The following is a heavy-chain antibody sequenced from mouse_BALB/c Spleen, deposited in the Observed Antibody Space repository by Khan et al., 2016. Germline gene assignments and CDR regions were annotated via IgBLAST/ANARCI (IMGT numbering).Heavy chain of an antibody. V-gene: IGHV1S137*01. CDR3: AREGLNYDYAMDY. CDR1: GYTFTDYA. CDR2: ISTYYGDT. J-gene: IGHJ4*01. D-gene: IGHD2-1*01. Sequence: QVQLKQSGAELVRPGVSVKISCKGSGYTFTDYAMHWVKQSHAKSLEWIGVISTYYGDTSYNQKFEGKATMTVDKSSSTAYMELARLTSEDSAIYYCAREGLNYDYAMDYWGQGTPVTVSS.